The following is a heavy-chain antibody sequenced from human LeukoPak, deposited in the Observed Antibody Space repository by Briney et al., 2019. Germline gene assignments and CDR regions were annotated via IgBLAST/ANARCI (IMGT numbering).Heavy chain of an antibody. CDR1: GFTFSSYA. CDR3: AKSPGSVIFRGDY. CDR2: ISGSGSTI. V-gene: IGHV3-23*01. Sequence: GGSLRLSCAASGFTFSSYAMRWVRQAPGKGLEWISAISGSGSTIYYADSVKGRFTISRDNSKNTLYLQVNSLRTEDTAVYYCAKSPGSVIFRGDYWGQGTLVTVSS. J-gene: IGHJ4*02. D-gene: IGHD5/OR15-5a*01.